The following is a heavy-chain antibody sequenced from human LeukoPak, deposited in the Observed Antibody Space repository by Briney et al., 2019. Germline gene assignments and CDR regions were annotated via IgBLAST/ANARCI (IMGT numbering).Heavy chain of an antibody. J-gene: IGHJ4*02. D-gene: IGHD2-2*01. CDR3: ARGRYCTSTSCSHFDY. V-gene: IGHV5-51*01. Sequence: GEALKISCKGSGYSFTNYWIAWVRQMPGRGLEWVGIIYPGDSDTRYSPSFQGQLTITGDRSTSTAYLQWSSLKTSDTAMYYCARGRYCTSTSCSHFDYWGQGTLVTVSS. CDR1: GYSFTNYW. CDR2: IYPGDSDT.